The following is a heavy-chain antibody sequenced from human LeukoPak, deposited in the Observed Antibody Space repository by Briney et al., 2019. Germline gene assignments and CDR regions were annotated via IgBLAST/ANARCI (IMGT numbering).Heavy chain of an antibody. CDR1: GYSISSGYY. Sequence: PSETLSLTCAVSGYSISSGYYWGWIRRPPGKGLEWIGNIYHAETYYNPSLKSRVTISVDTSKNQFSLKLSSVTAADTALYYCASLGISGTTWDWFDPWGQGTLVTVSS. J-gene: IGHJ5*02. CDR2: IYHAET. CDR3: ASLGISGTTWDWFDP. D-gene: IGHD1-7*01. V-gene: IGHV4-38-2*01.